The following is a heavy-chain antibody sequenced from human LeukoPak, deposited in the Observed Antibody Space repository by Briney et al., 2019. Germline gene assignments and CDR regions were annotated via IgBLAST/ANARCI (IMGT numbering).Heavy chain of an antibody. D-gene: IGHD5-18*01. V-gene: IGHV4-59*01. J-gene: IGHJ4*02. CDR3: ARAGYSYGLHFDY. CDR2: IYYSGST. CDR1: GGSISSYY. Sequence: SETLSLTCTVSGGSISSYYWSWLRQPPGKGLEWIGYIYYSGSTNYNPSLKSRVTISVDTSKNQFSLKLSSVPAADTAVYYCARAGYSYGLHFDYWGQGTLVTVSS.